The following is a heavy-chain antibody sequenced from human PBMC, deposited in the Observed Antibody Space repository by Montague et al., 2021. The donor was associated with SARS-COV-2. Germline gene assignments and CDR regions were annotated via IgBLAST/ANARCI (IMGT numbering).Heavy chain of an antibody. J-gene: IGHJ4*02. CDR3: ARRGSSVWGVTVSAELDY. V-gene: IGHV4-34*01. D-gene: IGHD3-10*01. CDR2: INQSGRT. CDR1: GGSFSGYY. Sequence: SETLSLTCAVYGGSFSGYYWSRIRQPPEKGLEWIGEINQSGRTNNNPSLKSRVIISVDMSKNQFSLKLSSVTAADTAVYYCARRGSSVWGVTVSAELDYWGQGILVIVSS.